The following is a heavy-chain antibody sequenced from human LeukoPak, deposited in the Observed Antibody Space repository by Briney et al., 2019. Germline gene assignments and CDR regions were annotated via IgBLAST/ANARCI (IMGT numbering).Heavy chain of an antibody. V-gene: IGHV1-2*02. CDR2: INPNSGGT. CDR1: GYTFTGQY. D-gene: IGHD3-22*01. J-gene: IGHJ4*02. CDR3: ARGGTLYYYDTSGYYVY. Sequence: GASVKVSCKASGYTFTGQYMHWVRQAPGQGLEWMGWINPNSGGTNYAQKFQGRVTMTRDTSISTAYMELSRLRSDDTAVYYCARGGTLYYYDTSGYYVYWGQGTLVTVSS.